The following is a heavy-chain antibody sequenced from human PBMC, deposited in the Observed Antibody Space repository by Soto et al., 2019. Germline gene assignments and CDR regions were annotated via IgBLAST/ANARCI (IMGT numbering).Heavy chain of an antibody. V-gene: IGHV1-24*01. Sequence: VKVSCKVSGYTLNEVAMHWVRQAPGKGLEWLGGFDPDEAETIYAQHFQGRVTMTEDTSTDTVYMELSSLRSEDTALYFCTTYHGDYNFDHWGQGTLVTVSS. D-gene: IGHD4-17*01. J-gene: IGHJ5*02. CDR2: FDPDEAET. CDR1: GYTLNEVA. CDR3: TTYHGDYNFDH.